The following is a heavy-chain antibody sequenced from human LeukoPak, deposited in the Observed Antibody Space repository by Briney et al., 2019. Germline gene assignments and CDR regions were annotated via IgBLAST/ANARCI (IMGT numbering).Heavy chain of an antibody. CDR3: TTRTEYYYDDYFDY. J-gene: IGHJ4*02. Sequence: GGSLRLSCAASGFTFSNAWMSWVRQAPGKGLEWVGRIKSKTDGGTTDYAAPVKGRFTISRDDSKNTLYLQMNSLKTEDTAVYYCTTRTEYYYDDYFDYWGQGTLVTVSS. D-gene: IGHD3-22*01. CDR2: IKSKTDGGTT. V-gene: IGHV3-15*01. CDR1: GFTFSNAW.